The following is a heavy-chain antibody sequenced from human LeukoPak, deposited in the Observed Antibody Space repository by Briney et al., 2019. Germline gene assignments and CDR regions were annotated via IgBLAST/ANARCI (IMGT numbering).Heavy chain of an antibody. CDR1: GFTVSSNY. V-gene: IGHV3-53*01. J-gene: IGHJ4*02. D-gene: IGHD6-19*01. CDR2: IYGGGST. Sequence: GGSLRLSCEASGFTVSSNYMIWVRQAPGKGLEWVSVIYGGGSTYYADSVKGRFTISRDTSKNTLYLQMNSLRAEDTAVYYCASWPGGWYGEDSWGQGTLVTVSS. CDR3: ASWPGGWYGEDS.